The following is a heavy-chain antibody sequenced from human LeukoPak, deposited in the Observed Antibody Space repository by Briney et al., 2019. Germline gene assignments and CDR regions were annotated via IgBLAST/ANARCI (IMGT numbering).Heavy chain of an antibody. CDR2: FYTSGST. J-gene: IGHJ4*02. Sequence: SETLSLTCNVSGVSISSASDYWSWIRQPAGKGLEWIGRFYTSGSTTYNPSLKSRVTISVDMSKNQFSLQLSSVSAADTAVYYCARGQSGSYYFYWGQGTLVTVSS. D-gene: IGHD1-26*01. CDR3: ARGQSGSYYFY. V-gene: IGHV4-61*02. CDR1: GVSISSASDY.